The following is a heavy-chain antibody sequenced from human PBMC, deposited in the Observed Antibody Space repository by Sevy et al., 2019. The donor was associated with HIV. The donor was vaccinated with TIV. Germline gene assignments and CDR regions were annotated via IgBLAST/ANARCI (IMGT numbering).Heavy chain of an antibody. CDR1: GLSVSDNY. D-gene: IGHD3-22*01. CDR2: IYSEGRT. Sequence: GGSLRLSCAASGLSVSDNYMNWGRQAPGKGLELVSVIYSEGRTYYADSVKGGFTIARDNSKNTLYLNMNNLRPEDTAVYYCAVDRYYDASGYDYYYYGMDVWGQGTTVTVSS. V-gene: IGHV3-66*01. J-gene: IGHJ6*02. CDR3: AVDRYYDASGYDYYYYGMDV.